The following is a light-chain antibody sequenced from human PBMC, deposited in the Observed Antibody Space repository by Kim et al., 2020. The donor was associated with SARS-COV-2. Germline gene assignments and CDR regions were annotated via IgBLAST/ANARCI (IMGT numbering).Light chain of an antibody. CDR1: TGAVTSGFY. CDR3: LLYHATTFI. J-gene: IGLJ2*01. CDR2: STT. V-gene: IGLV7-43*01. Sequence: QAVVTQEPSLTVSPGGTVTVTCAVNTGAVTSGFYPNWFQQKAGQAPRALIYSTTNRHAWTPDRFSGSIRGGKATLTLSDVEPGEEAFYYCLLYHATTFIFGGGTQLTVL.